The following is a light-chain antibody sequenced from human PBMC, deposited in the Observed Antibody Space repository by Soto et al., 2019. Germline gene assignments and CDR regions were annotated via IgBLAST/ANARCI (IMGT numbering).Light chain of an antibody. Sequence: EIVLTQSPATLSVSPGERAALSCRASQSVSNNLAWYQQKPGQPPRLLIFGASTRATGIPARFSGSGSEVEFALTISTLQSEDFAVYYCHQYNSWPRGTFGPGTKVEIK. V-gene: IGKV3D-15*01. J-gene: IGKJ3*01. CDR1: QSVSNN. CDR2: GAS. CDR3: HQYNSWPRGT.